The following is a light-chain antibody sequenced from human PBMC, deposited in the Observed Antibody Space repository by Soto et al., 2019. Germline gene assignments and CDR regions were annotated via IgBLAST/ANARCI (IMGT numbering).Light chain of an antibody. CDR2: GAS. Sequence: EIVMTQSPVTLSASPGERVTLSCRASQSVNINLAWYQQRHGQAPRVLLYGASNRASGIPDKFSGSGSGTDFTLTISSLEPDDFALYFCQQYKDWPPLTFGGGTRVESK. J-gene: IGKJ4*01. CDR3: QQYKDWPPLT. CDR1: QSVNIN. V-gene: IGKV3D-15*01.